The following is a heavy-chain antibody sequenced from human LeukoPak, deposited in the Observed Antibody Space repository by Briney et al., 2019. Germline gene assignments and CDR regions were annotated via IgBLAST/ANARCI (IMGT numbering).Heavy chain of an antibody. CDR1: GFTFSYYG. Sequence: GGSLRLSCATSGFTFSYYGMHWVRQAPGKGLEWVAVIWNDATNKYYADSVKGRFTISRDNSKNTLYLQMNSLRAEDTAVYYCASEAMVRGVIRFDYWGQGTLVTVSS. CDR2: IWNDATNK. V-gene: IGHV3-33*01. CDR3: ASEAMVRGVIRFDY. D-gene: IGHD3-10*01. J-gene: IGHJ4*02.